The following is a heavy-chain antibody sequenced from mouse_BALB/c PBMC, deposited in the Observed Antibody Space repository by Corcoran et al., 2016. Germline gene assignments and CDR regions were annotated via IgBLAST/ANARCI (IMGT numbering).Heavy chain of an antibody. V-gene: IGHV8-8*01. J-gene: IGHJ3*01. CDR1: GFSLSTSGMG. CDR2: IWWDDDK. Sequence: QVTLKESGPGILQPSQTLSLTCSFSGFSLSTSGMGVGGIRQPSGKGLEWLAHIWWDDDKRYNPALKSRLTISKDTSSNQVFLKIASVDTADTATYYCARALITTAETWFAYWGQGTLVTVSA. D-gene: IGHD1-1*01. CDR3: ARALITTAETWFAY.